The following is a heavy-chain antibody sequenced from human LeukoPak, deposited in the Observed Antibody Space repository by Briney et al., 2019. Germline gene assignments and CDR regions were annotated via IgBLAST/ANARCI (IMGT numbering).Heavy chain of an antibody. CDR3: AKVFSHCSGGSCYPELCIDY. J-gene: IGHJ4*02. V-gene: IGHV3-30*18. D-gene: IGHD2-15*01. Sequence: GGPLRLSCAASGFTFSSYGMHWVRQAPGKGLEWVAVISYDGSNKYYADSVKGRFTISRDNSKNTLYLQMNSLRAEDTAVYYCAKVFSHCSGGSCYPELCIDYWGQGTLVTVSS. CDR1: GFTFSSYG. CDR2: ISYDGSNK.